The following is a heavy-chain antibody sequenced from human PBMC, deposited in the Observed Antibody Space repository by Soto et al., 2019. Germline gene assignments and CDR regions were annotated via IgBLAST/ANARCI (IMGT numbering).Heavy chain of an antibody. CDR1: GGSISSGPFY. J-gene: IGHJ5*02. CDR2: IYYNGSA. D-gene: IGHD3-22*01. CDR3: ARGGYYDSIGWFDP. V-gene: IGHV4-31*03. Sequence: VQLQVSGPGLVKPSQTLSLTCTVSGGSISSGPFYWSWIRQHPGKGPEWIGYIYYNGSADYNPSLKSRVTISVDTSKNQLSLKMTSVTVADTAIYYCARGGYYDSIGWFDPWGQGTLVIVSS.